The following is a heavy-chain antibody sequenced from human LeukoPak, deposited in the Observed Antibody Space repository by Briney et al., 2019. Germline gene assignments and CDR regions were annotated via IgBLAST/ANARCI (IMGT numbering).Heavy chain of an antibody. CDR3: ARGTAVASFDY. J-gene: IGHJ4*02. CDR2: ISWNSGSI. V-gene: IGHV3-9*01. Sequence: RPGGSLRLSCAASGFTFDDYAMHWVRQAPGKGLEWVSGISWNSGSIGYADSVKGRFTISRGNTKNSLYLQMDSLRAEDTAVYYCARGTAVASFDYWGQGTLVTVS. CDR1: GFTFDDYA. D-gene: IGHD6-13*01.